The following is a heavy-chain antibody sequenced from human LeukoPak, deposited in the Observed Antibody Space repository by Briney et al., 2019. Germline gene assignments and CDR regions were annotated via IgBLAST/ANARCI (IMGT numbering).Heavy chain of an antibody. CDR2: SDPKNGGT. Sequence: ASAKVPCKASGYTFIDYYVHWVRQAPGQGPEWMGRSDPKNGGTSYAQKFQGRVTMTRDTSITTAYMDLSSLRSDDTDVYYCVRDSMVSADYWGQGTLVTVSS. J-gene: IGHJ4*02. CDR1: GYTFIDYY. CDR3: VRDSMVSADY. V-gene: IGHV1-2*05. D-gene: IGHD3-10*01.